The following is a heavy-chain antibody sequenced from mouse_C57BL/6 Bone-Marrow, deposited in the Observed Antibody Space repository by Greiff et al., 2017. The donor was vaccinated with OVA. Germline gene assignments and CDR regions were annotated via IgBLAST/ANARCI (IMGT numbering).Heavy chain of an antibody. CDR2: IDLENGDT. J-gene: IGHJ2*01. D-gene: IGHD1-1*01. CDR1: GFNIKDDY. CDR3: TVTTGFDY. Sequence: VQLQQSGAELVRPGASVKLSCTASGFNIKDDYMHWVKQRPEQGLEWIGWIDLENGDTEYASKFQGKATITADTSSNTAYLQLSSLTAEDTAVYYCTVTTGFDYWGQGTTLTVSS. V-gene: IGHV14-4*01.